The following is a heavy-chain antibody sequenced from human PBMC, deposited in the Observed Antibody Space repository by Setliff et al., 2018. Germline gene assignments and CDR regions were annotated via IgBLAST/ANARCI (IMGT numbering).Heavy chain of an antibody. CDR3: ARGYSGYDYLKPFDY. J-gene: IGHJ4*02. Sequence: SETLSLTCAVSGYFISSGYYWGWIRQPPGKGLEWIGSIYYSGSTYYNPSLKSRVTISVDTSKNQFSLKLSSVTAADTAVYYCARGYSGYDYLKPFDYWGQGTLVTVSS. D-gene: IGHD5-12*01. CDR2: IYYSGST. V-gene: IGHV4-38-2*01. CDR1: GYFISSGYY.